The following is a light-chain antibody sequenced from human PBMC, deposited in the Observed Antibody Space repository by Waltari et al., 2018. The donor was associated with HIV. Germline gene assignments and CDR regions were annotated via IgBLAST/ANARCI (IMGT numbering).Light chain of an antibody. V-gene: IGLV2-23*01. CDR2: DDS. CDR1: STNVGSYSL. CDR3: CSYGGDDTLV. Sequence: QSALTQPASVSGSLGQSITISCTGASTNVGSYSLVSWYQNRPGQAPTLIIYDDSKRPLGVASRCAGSKSGNTASLTISELRSEDEAEYECCSYGGDDTLVFGGGTKVTAL. J-gene: IGLJ3*02.